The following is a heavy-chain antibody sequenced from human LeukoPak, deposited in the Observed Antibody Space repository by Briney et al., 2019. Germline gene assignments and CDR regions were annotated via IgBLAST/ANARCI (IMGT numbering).Heavy chain of an antibody. CDR3: ARAEPSYIVVVVAATRGGYMDV. Sequence: SETLSLTCAVYSDSFSVYYWSWIRQPPGKGLEWIGEINHSGNTNYNPSLKSRVTMSVDTSKNQCSLKLSSVTDADTAVYYCARAEPSYIVVVVAATRGGYMDVWGQGTTVTVSS. CDR1: SDSFSVYY. V-gene: IGHV4-34*01. J-gene: IGHJ6*02. D-gene: IGHD2-15*01. CDR2: INHSGNT.